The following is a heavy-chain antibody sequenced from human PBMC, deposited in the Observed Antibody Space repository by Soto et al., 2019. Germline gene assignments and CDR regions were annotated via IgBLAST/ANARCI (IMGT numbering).Heavy chain of an antibody. CDR3: AKDLTGAAAGIFHYFDY. V-gene: IGHV3-23*01. CDR1: GFTFSSYA. CDR2: ISGSGGST. Sequence: GGSLRLSCAASGFTFSSYAMSWVRQAPGKGLEWVSAISGSGGSTYYADSVKGRFTISRDNSKNTLYLQMNSLRAEDTAVYYCAKDLTGAAAGIFHYFDYWGQGTLVTVSS. D-gene: IGHD6-13*01. J-gene: IGHJ4*02.